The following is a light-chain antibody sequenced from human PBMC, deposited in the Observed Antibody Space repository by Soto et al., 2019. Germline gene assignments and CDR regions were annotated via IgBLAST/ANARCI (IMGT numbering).Light chain of an antibody. Sequence: QSALTQPASVSGSPGQSITISCTGTSSDVGDYNYVSWYQQHPGKPPKLIIYEVSNRPSGISHRFSGSKSGDTASLTISGLQAEDEADYFCSSYGDSSTLVLFGGGTKLTVL. J-gene: IGLJ2*01. CDR3: SSYGDSSTLVL. V-gene: IGLV2-14*01. CDR1: SSDVGDYNY. CDR2: EVS.